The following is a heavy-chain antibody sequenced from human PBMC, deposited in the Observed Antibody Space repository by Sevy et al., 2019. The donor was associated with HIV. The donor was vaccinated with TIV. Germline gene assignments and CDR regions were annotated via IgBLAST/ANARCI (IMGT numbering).Heavy chain of an antibody. CDR2: INTNSGAT. D-gene: IGHD3-22*01. CDR3: ARSGYYYGFDY. CDR1: GHTFTAYY. V-gene: IGHV1-2*02. J-gene: IGHJ4*02. Sequence: ASVKVSGKASGHTFTAYYMHWVRQAPGQGLEWMGWINTNSGATKYAQKFQDRVTMTSDTSISTVYMDLSRLRSDDTAVYFCARSGYYYGFDYWGQGTLVTVSS.